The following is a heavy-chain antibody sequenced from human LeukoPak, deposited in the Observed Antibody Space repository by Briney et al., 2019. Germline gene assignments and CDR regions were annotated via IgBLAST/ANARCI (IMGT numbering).Heavy chain of an antibody. Sequence: SGTLSLTCAVSGGSISSSNWWSWVRQPPGKGLEWIGEIYHSGSTNYNPSLKSRVTISVDKSKNQFSLKLSSVTAADTAVYYCASCSYSSTSFGTDYWGQGTLVTVSS. CDR1: GGSISSSNW. V-gene: IGHV4-4*02. D-gene: IGHD6-13*01. CDR3: ASCSYSSTSFGTDY. CDR2: IYHSGST. J-gene: IGHJ4*02.